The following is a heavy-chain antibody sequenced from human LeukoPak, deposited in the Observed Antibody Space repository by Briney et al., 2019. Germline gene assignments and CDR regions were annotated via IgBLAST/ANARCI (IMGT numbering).Heavy chain of an antibody. Sequence: GGSLRLSCAASGFTFSTYTMYWVRHPPGKRLEWVSIIGSSGGGIHYADSVKGRFTISRDIAKHSLYLQMNSLRAEDTAVYYCARTKVIAPASGYSTLYSYYGMDVWGQGTTVTVSS. CDR1: GFTFSTYT. CDR2: IGSSGGGI. V-gene: IGHV3-21*01. J-gene: IGHJ6*02. D-gene: IGHD5-18*01. CDR3: ARTKVIAPASGYSTLYSYYGMDV.